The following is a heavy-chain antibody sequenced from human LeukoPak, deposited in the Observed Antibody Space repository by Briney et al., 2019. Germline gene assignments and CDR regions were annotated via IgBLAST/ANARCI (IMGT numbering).Heavy chain of an antibody. Sequence: GGSLRLSCAASGFTFDDYAMHWVRQAPGRGLEWVSGISWNSGSIGYADSVKGRFTISRDNAKNSLYLQMNSLRAEDTALYYCAKDASGSYSGFDYWGQGTLVTVSS. V-gene: IGHV3-9*01. CDR1: GFTFDDYA. CDR2: ISWNSGSI. J-gene: IGHJ4*02. CDR3: AKDASGSYSGFDY. D-gene: IGHD1-26*01.